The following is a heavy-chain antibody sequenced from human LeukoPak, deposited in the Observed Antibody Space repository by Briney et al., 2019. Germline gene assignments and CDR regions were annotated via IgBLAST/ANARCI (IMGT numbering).Heavy chain of an antibody. Sequence: SETLSLTCTVSGGSISSYYWSWIRQPPGKGLEWIGYIYTSGSTNYNPSLKSRVTISVDTSKNQFSLKLSSVTAAVTAVYYCARLEPRIAAAVDYWGQGTLVTVSS. J-gene: IGHJ4*02. CDR1: GGSISSYY. V-gene: IGHV4-4*09. CDR2: IYTSGST. D-gene: IGHD6-13*01. CDR3: ARLEPRIAAAVDY.